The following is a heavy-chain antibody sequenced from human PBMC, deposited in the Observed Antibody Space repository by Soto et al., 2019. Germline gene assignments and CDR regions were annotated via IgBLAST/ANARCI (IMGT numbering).Heavy chain of an antibody. D-gene: IGHD3-3*01. CDR2: ISSSSTYI. Sequence: EVQLVESGGGLVQRGGSLRLSCAASGFSFSSYSINWVRQAPGKGLEWLSSISSSSTYIYYADSVRGRFTISRDNAKNTLYLQMNSLRADDTAIYYCAKQGDYDFWSPSNNWLDPWGQGTQVTVSS. V-gene: IGHV3-21*04. CDR1: GFSFSSYS. J-gene: IGHJ5*02. CDR3: AKQGDYDFWSPSNNWLDP.